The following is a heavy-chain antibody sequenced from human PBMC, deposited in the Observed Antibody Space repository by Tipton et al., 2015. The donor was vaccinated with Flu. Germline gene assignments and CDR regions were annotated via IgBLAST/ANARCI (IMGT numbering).Heavy chain of an antibody. CDR3: ARHTGDSVRGVIDY. Sequence: TLSLTCTVSGYSISSRYYWGWIRQPPGKGLEWIGCVYHGGTTYYNPSLKSRVAISLDTFNNQFSLKLTSVTAADTAVYYCARHTGDSVRGVIDYWGQGTLVTVSS. J-gene: IGHJ4*02. V-gene: IGHV4-38-2*02. CDR2: VYHGGTT. D-gene: IGHD3-10*02. CDR1: GYSISSRYY.